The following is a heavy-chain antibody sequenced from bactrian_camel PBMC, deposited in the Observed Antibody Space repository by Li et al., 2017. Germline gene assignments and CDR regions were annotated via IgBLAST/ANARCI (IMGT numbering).Heavy chain of an antibody. V-gene: IGHV3S1*01. Sequence: HVQLVESGGKSVQTGGSLRLSCEVPDLSDSNYCMAWFRQAPGKEREAVATIYTGTPSTDYADSVKGRFTISRDNAKNTLYLQLNSLKTEDTAMYYCANGLGYCSGGYCYGPPRGGWGQGTQVTVS. CDR2: IYTGTPST. D-gene: IGHD2*01. J-gene: IGHJ4*01. CDR3: ANGLGYCSGGYCYGPPRGG. CDR1: DLSDSNYC.